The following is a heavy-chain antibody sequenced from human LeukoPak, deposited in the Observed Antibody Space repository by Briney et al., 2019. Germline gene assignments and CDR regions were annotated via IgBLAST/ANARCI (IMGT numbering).Heavy chain of an antibody. V-gene: IGHV3-23*01. CDR3: AEVPGSSDSGGKGAEHDY. D-gene: IGHD4-23*01. CDR2: ISGSGENT. J-gene: IGHJ4*02. CDR1: GFTLSAYA. Sequence: PGGSLRLSCAASGFTLSAYAMFWVRQAPGKGLEWVSGISGSGENTYHADSVKGRFIISRDNSKSTLYLQMNSLRAEDTAVYYCAEVPGSSDSGGKGAEHDYWGQGTLVTVSS.